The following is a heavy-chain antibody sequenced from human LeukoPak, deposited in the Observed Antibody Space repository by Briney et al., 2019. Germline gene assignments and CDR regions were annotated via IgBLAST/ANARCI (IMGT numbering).Heavy chain of an antibody. CDR3: ARALERGNWFDP. V-gene: IGHV3-30-3*01. Sequence: GGSLRLSCAASGFTFSSYAMHWVHQAPGKGLEWVAVISYDGSNKYYADSVKGRFTISRDNSKNTLYLQMNSLRAEDTAVYYCARALERGNWFDPWGQGTLVTVSS. D-gene: IGHD3-3*01. CDR1: GFTFSSYA. J-gene: IGHJ5*02. CDR2: ISYDGSNK.